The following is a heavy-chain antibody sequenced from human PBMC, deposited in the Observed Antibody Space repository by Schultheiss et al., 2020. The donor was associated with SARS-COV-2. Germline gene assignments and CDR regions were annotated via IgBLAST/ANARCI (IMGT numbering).Heavy chain of an antibody. J-gene: IGHJ4*02. CDR3: ARDLYCSSTSCHRGGDY. CDR1: GFTFSSYA. Sequence: GGSLRLSCAASGFTFSSYAMHWVRQAPGKGLEWVAVIYSGGSTYYADSVKGRFTISRDNSKNTLYLQMNSLRAEDTAVYYCARDLYCSSTSCHRGGDYWGQGTLVTVSS. D-gene: IGHD2-2*02. V-gene: IGHV3-NL1*01. CDR2: IYSGGST.